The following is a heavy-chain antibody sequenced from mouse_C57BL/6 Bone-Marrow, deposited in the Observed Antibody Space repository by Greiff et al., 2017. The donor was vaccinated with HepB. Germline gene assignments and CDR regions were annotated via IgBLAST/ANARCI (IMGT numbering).Heavy chain of an antibody. CDR2: ISNLAYSI. CDR3: AYGSSPWFAY. D-gene: IGHD1-1*01. CDR1: GFTFSDYG. J-gene: IGHJ3*01. V-gene: IGHV5-15*01. Sequence: DVQLVESGGGLVQPGGSLKLSCAASGFTFSDYGLAWVRQAPRKGPEWVAFISNLAYSIYYADTVTGRFTIARANAKNILYLEMSRLRSEDTAMYYCAYGSSPWFAYWGQGTLVTVSA.